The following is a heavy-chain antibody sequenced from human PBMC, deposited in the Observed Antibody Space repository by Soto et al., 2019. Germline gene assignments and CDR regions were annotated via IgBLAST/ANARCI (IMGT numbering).Heavy chain of an antibody. J-gene: IGHJ3*02. D-gene: IGHD7-27*01. CDR3: ARAPYRGANSRGALDM. CDR2: IYYSGTT. V-gene: IGHV4-30-4*01. Sequence: QVQLQESGPGLVKPSQTLSLTCTVSGDPISSGDYYWSWIRQPPGKGLEWIGYIYYSGTTYYNPSRKSRVTMSVDTSKNQFSLKLSSVTAADTAVYYCARAPYRGANSRGALDMWGQGTMVTVSS. CDR1: GDPISSGDYY.